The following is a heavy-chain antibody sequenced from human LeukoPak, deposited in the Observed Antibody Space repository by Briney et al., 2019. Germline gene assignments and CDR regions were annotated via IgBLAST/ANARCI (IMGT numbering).Heavy chain of an antibody. CDR2: IYYSGST. D-gene: IGHD3-3*01. J-gene: IGHJ4*02. CDR3: ARHEDDFGTDY. CDR1: GGSISSSSYY. Sequence: SETLSLTCTVSGGSISSSSYYWGWIRQPPGKGLEWVGSIYYSGSTYYNPSLKSRVTISVDTSKNQFSLKLSSVTAADTAVYYCARHEDDFGTDYWGQGTLVTVSS. V-gene: IGHV4-39*01.